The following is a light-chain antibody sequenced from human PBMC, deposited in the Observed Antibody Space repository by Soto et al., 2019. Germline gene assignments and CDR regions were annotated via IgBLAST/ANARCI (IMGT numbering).Light chain of an antibody. CDR3: ATWDDSLSGQV. Sequence: QSVLTQPPSASGTPGQRVTISCSGSSSNIGSNYVYWYQQFPGTAPKLLIYRNNQRPSGVPDRFSGSKSGTSASLAISGLRSEDEADYYCATWDDSLSGQVFGTGTKLTVL. CDR1: SSNIGSNY. V-gene: IGLV1-47*01. J-gene: IGLJ1*01. CDR2: RNN.